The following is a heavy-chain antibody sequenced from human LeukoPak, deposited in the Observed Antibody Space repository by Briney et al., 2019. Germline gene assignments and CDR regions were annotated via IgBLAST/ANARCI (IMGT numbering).Heavy chain of an antibody. CDR2: VSSSSSTI. D-gene: IGHD4-17*01. CDR3: ARDFSPTVNTPSLDY. CDR1: GFTFSSYS. J-gene: IGHJ4*02. V-gene: IGHV3-48*01. Sequence: GGSLRLSCAASGFTFSSYSMNWVRQAPGKGLEWVSYVSSSSSTIYYTDSVKGRFTISRDNAKNSLYLQMNSLRAEDTAVYYCARDFSPTVNTPSLDYWGQGTLVTVSS.